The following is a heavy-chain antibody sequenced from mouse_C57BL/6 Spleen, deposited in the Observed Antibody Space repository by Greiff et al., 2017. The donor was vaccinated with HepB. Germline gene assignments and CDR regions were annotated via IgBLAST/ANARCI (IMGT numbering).Heavy chain of an antibody. CDR2: INPNYGTT. D-gene: IGHD1-1*01. CDR3: ARGFITTVVATERYFDV. Sequence: VQLQQSGPELVKPGASVKISCKASGYSFTDYNMNWVKQSNGKSLEWIGVINPNYGTTSYNQKFKGKATLTADQSSSTAYMQLNSLTSEDSAVYYCARGFITTVVATERYFDVWGTGTTVTVSS. V-gene: IGHV1-39*01. CDR1: GYSFTDYN. J-gene: IGHJ1*03.